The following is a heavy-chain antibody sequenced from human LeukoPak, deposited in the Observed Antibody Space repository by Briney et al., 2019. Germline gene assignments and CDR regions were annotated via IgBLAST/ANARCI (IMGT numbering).Heavy chain of an antibody. D-gene: IGHD4-17*01. CDR1: GFTFSSYA. CDR3: ANMYGDYHYFDY. V-gene: IGHV3-23*01. Sequence: GGSLRLSCAASGFTFSSYAMSWVRQAPGKGLEWVSAISGSGGSTYYADSVKGWFTISRDNSKNTLYLQMNSLRAEDTAVYYCANMYGDYHYFDYWGQGTLVTVSS. CDR2: ISGSGGST. J-gene: IGHJ4*02.